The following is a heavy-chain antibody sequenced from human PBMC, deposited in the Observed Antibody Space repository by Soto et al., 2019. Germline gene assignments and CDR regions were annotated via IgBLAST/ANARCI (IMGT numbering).Heavy chain of an antibody. J-gene: IGHJ6*02. CDR1: GGSISSYY. Sequence: SETLSLTCTVSGGSISSYYWSWILQPPGKGLEWIGYIYYSGSTNYNPYLKSRVTISVDTSKNQFSMKLSSVTAADTAVYYCARVIAAAGSGMDVWGQGTTVTVSS. CDR3: ARVIAAAGSGMDV. D-gene: IGHD6-13*01. V-gene: IGHV4-59*01. CDR2: IYYSGST.